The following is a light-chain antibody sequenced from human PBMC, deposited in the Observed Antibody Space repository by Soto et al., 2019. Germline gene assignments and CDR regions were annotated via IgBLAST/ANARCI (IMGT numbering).Light chain of an antibody. CDR2: GNT. Sequence: QSVLTQPPSVSGAPGQRVTISRTGSSSNIGAGYEVNWYQHLPGAAPKLLIYGNTNRPSGVPDRFSGSKSGTSASLAITGLQAEDEADYYCQSYDSSLSALYVFGTGTKLTVL. CDR1: SSNIGAGYE. CDR3: QSYDSSLSALYV. V-gene: IGLV1-40*01. J-gene: IGLJ1*01.